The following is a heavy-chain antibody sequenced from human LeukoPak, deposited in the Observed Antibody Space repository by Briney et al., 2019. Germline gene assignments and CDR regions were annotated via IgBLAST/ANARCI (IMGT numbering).Heavy chain of an antibody. CDR1: GGTFSSYA. CDR2: IIPIFGTA. D-gene: IGHD3-10*01. J-gene: IGHJ4*02. V-gene: IGHV1-69*01. CDR3: ARGTYYYGSGSYYPKSYYYDSSGVFDY. Sequence: ASVKVSCKASGGTFSSYAISWVRQAPGQGLEWMGGIIPIFGTANYAQKFQGRVTITADESTSTAYMELSSLRSEDTAVYYCARGTYYYGSGSYYPKSYYYDSSGVFDYWGQGTLVTVSS.